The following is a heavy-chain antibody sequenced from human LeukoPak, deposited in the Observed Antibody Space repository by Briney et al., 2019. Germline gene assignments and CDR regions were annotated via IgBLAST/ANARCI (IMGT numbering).Heavy chain of an antibody. Sequence: GGSLRLSCAASGFIINDYYMTWIRQTPGKGLEWISDISDTGFTTYYADSVKGRFTISRDNSKNTLYLQMNSLRAEDTAVYYCAKDPDCTSGICYTFFDYWGQGTLVTVSS. CDR1: GFIINDYY. J-gene: IGHJ4*02. CDR2: ISDTGFTT. D-gene: IGHD2-8*01. CDR3: AKDPDCTSGICYTFFDY. V-gene: IGHV3-23*01.